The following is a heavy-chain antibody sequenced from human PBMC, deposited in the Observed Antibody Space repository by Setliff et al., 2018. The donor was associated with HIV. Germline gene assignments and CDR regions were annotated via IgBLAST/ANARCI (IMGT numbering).Heavy chain of an antibody. CDR3: ARSRAAGFDY. V-gene: IGHV3-21*01. CDR2: ISSSSYYI. Sequence: GGSLRLSCAASGFTFSSYTMNWVRQAPGKGLEWVSSISSSSYYIYYADSVKGRFTISRDNAKNSLFLQMNSLRAEDTAVYYCARSRAAGFDYWGQGTLVTVSS. D-gene: IGHD6-13*01. CDR1: GFTFSSYT. J-gene: IGHJ4*02.